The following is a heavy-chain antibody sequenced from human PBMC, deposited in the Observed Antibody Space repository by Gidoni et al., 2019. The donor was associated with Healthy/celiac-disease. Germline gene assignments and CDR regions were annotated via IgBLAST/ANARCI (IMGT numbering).Heavy chain of an antibody. Sequence: QVQLQQWGAGLLKPSETLSLTCAAYGGSFSGYYWSWIRQPPGKGLEWIGEINHSGSTNYNPSLKSRVTISVDTSKNQFSLKLSSVAAADTAVYYCARGPRYCSGGSCSGLFDYWGQGTLVTVSS. CDR1: GGSFSGYY. J-gene: IGHJ4*02. V-gene: IGHV4-34*01. CDR3: ARGPRYCSGGSCSGLFDY. CDR2: INHSGST. D-gene: IGHD2-15*01.